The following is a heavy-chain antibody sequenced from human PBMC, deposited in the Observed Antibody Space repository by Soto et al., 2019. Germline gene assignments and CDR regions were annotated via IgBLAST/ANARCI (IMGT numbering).Heavy chain of an antibody. CDR1: GFTFRSYE. D-gene: IGHD3-3*01. CDR3: VRDPHEPLPADVLRVTK. J-gene: IGHJ4*02. V-gene: IGHV3-48*03. Sequence: PGGSLRLSFAASGFTFRSYEMHGVRQPTGKWLQWISYISADGSGAYYADSVRGLFTISRDNARNSLSLQRNSLRADDTAIYYCVRDPHEPLPADVLRVTKWGQGTQVTVSS. CDR2: ISADGSGA.